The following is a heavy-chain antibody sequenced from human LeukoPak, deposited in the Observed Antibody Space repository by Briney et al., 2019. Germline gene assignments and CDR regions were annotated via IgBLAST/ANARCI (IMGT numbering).Heavy chain of an antibody. CDR1: GFTFSSYW. CDR2: IKQDGSEK. V-gene: IGHV3-7*01. J-gene: IGHJ4*02. D-gene: IGHD2-15*01. Sequence: GGSLRLSCAASGFTFSSYWMSWVRQAPGKGLEWVANIKQDGSEKYYVDSVKGRFTISRDNAKNSLYLQMNSLRAEDTGVYYCAGVQRYCSGGSCYADLIDYWGQGTLVTVSS. CDR3: AGVQRYCSGGSCYADLIDY.